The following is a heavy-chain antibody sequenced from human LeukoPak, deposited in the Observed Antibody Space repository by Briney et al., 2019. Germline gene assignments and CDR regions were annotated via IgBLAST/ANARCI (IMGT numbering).Heavy chain of an antibody. CDR2: IDPSDSYT. Sequence: GESLKISCKGSGYSFTSYWISWVRQMPGKGLEWMGRIDPSDSYTNYSPSFQGHVTISADKSISTAYLQWSSLKASDTAMNYCARLGRITMVRGVQRTYYYYGMDVWGQGTTVTVSS. CDR1: GYSFTSYW. V-gene: IGHV5-10-1*01. D-gene: IGHD3-10*01. CDR3: ARLGRITMVRGVQRTYYYYGMDV. J-gene: IGHJ6*02.